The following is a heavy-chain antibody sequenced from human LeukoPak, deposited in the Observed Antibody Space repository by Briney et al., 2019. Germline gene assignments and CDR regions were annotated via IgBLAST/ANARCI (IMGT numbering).Heavy chain of an antibody. D-gene: IGHD3-22*01. CDR1: GYTFTGYY. V-gene: IGHV1-2*02. CDR3: ASGNNYDSSAYFYSDY. Sequence: ASVTVSCKASGYTFTGYYMYWVRQAPGQGLERMGWINPNSGGTKYAQNFQDRVTMTRDTSISTAYMELSRLRSDDTAVYYCASGNNYDSSAYFYSDYWGQGTLVTVSS. J-gene: IGHJ4*02. CDR2: INPNSGGT.